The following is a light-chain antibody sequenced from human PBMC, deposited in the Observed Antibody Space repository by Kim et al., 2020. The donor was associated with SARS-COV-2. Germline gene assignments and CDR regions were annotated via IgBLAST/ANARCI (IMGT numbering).Light chain of an antibody. CDR1: SSNIGSNT. J-gene: IGLJ2*01. Sequence: QSVLTRPPSASGTPWQRVTISCSGSSSNIGSNTVNWYQQLPGTSPKLLIYSNNQRPSGVPDRFSGSKSGTSASLAISGLQSEDEADYYCAAWDDSLNGPVFGGGTQLTVL. CDR3: AAWDDSLNGPV. CDR2: SNN. V-gene: IGLV1-44*01.